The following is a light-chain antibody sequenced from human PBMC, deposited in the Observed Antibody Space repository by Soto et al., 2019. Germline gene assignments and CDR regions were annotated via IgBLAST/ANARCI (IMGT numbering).Light chain of an antibody. CDR2: KAS. CDR1: QSISSW. CDR3: QQYNSSPWT. Sequence: DIQMTQSPSTLSASVGDRVTITCRASQSISSWLAWYQQKPGKAPKLLIYKASSLESGVPSRFSGSGSGTEFTLTISNLQPDDFATYYCQQYNSSPWTFGQGTKVEIK. V-gene: IGKV1-5*03. J-gene: IGKJ1*01.